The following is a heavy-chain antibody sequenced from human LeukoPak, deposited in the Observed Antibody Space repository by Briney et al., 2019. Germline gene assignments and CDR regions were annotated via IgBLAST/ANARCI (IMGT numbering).Heavy chain of an antibody. CDR3: ARIPDYGDYGWGVDY. V-gene: IGHV1-69*13. Sequence: SVKVSCKASGGTFSTYAISWVRQAPGQGLDWMGGIIPIFGPANYALKFQGRVTITADESTSTAYMELSSLRSEETAVYYCARIPDYGDYGWGVDYWGQGTLVTVSS. CDR1: GGTFSTYA. D-gene: IGHD4-17*01. CDR2: IIPIFGPA. J-gene: IGHJ4*02.